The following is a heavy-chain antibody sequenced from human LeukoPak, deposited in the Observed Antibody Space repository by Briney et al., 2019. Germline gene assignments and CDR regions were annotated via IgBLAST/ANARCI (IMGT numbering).Heavy chain of an antibody. CDR1: GFTFSTYS. CDR2: ISSSSSTI. Sequence: PGGSLRLSCAASGFTFSTYSMNWVRQAPGEGLEWASYISSSSSTIFYADSVKGRFTISRDNAKNSMYLQMNSLRAEDTALYYCARGQQLGGFYYYYYMDVWGKGTTVTVSS. CDR3: ARGQQLGGFYYYYYMDV. J-gene: IGHJ6*03. D-gene: IGHD6-6*01. V-gene: IGHV3-48*01.